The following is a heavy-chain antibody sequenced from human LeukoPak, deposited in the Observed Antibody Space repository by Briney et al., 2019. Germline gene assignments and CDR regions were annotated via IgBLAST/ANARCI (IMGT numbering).Heavy chain of an antibody. CDR2: IYSGGST. CDR1: GFTVSNNY. D-gene: IGHD1-26*01. CDR3: ARDKTEWELLPYY. J-gene: IGHJ4*02. Sequence: GGSLRRSCAASGFTVSNNYMSWVRQAPGKGLEWVSLIYSGGSTYYADSVKGRFTISRDNSKNTLYLQMNSLRAEDTAVYYCARDKTEWELLPYYWGQGTLVTVSS. V-gene: IGHV3-66*01.